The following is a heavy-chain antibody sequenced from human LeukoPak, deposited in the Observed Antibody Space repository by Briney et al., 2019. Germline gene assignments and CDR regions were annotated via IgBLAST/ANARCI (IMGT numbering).Heavy chain of an antibody. J-gene: IGHJ6*03. CDR3: ATSAGDYRAGHYYYMGV. CDR2: INPNTAGT. D-gene: IGHD4-11*01. Sequence: ASVKVSCKASGGTFSSYAISWVRQAPGQGLEWMGGINPNTAGTNYAQKFLGGVTLTWDTSISTAYMELNRLTSDDTAVYYCATSAGDYRAGHYYYMGVWGKGTSVTVSS. CDR1: GGTFSSYA. V-gene: IGHV1-2*02.